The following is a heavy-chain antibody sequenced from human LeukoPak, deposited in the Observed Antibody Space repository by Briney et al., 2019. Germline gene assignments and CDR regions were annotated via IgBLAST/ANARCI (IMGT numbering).Heavy chain of an antibody. CDR2: IYYSGST. Sequence: SETLSLTCTVSGGSISSYYWSWIRQPPGKGLEWIGYIYYSGSTNYNPSLKSRVTISVDTSKNQFSLKLSSVTAADTAVYYCARVTTGHYYYYYYYMDVWGKGTTVTVSS. CDR1: GGSISSYY. V-gene: IGHV4-59*01. CDR3: ARVTTGHYYYYYYYMDV. J-gene: IGHJ6*03. D-gene: IGHD4-11*01.